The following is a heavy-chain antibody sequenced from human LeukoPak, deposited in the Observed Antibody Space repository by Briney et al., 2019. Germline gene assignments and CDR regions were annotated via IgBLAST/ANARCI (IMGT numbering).Heavy chain of an antibody. D-gene: IGHD5-12*01. Sequence: ASVKVSCKASGYTFTSYAMNWVRQAPGQGLEWMGGIIPIFGTANYAQKFQGRVTITADESTSTAYMELSSLRSEDTAVYYCATTSTPSDYYYYYGMDVWGQGTTVTVSS. CDR2: IIPIFGTA. CDR3: ATTSTPSDYYYYYGMDV. V-gene: IGHV1-69*13. CDR1: GYTFTSYA. J-gene: IGHJ6*02.